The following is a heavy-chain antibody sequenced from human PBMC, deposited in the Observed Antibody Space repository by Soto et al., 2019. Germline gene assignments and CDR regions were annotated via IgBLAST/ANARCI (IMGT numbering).Heavy chain of an antibody. Sequence: PSQTLSLTCAISGDSVSSNSAAWNWIRQSPSRGLEWLGRTFFRSKQYNDYAESLKGRITINPDTSKNHFSLHLDSVTPEDTAVYYCARARRVDDAIDIWGQGTMVTVSS. CDR1: GDSVSSNSAA. V-gene: IGHV6-1*01. CDR3: ARARRVDDAIDI. CDR2: TFFRSKQYN. J-gene: IGHJ3*02. D-gene: IGHD3-9*01.